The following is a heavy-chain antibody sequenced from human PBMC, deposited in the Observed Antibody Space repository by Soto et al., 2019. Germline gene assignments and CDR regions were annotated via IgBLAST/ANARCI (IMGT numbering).Heavy chain of an antibody. J-gene: IGHJ6*02. CDR2: INAGNGNT. D-gene: IGHD3-22*01. Sequence: GASVKVSCKASGYTFASYAMHSVRQAPGQRLEWMGWINAGNGNTKYSQKFQGRVTITRDTSASTAYMELSSLRSEDTAVYYCARDPHYYYDSSGYYPKDYYYYYGMDVWGQGTTVTVSS. CDR1: GYTFASYA. CDR3: ARDPHYYYDSSGYYPKDYYYYYGMDV. V-gene: IGHV1-3*01.